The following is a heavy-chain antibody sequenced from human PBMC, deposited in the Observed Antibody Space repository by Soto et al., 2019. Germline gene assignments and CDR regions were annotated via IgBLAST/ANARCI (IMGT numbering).Heavy chain of an antibody. CDR3: AKLTMVRGLDYYYYMDV. Sequence: PSETLSLTCAVSGGSISSSSYYWGWIRQPPGKGLEWIGSIYYSGSTYYNPSLKSRVTISVDTSKNQFSLKLSSVTAADTAVYYCAKLTMVRGLDYYYYMDVWGKGTTVTVSS. D-gene: IGHD3-10*01. J-gene: IGHJ6*03. CDR1: GGSISSSSYY. CDR2: IYYSGST. V-gene: IGHV4-39*01.